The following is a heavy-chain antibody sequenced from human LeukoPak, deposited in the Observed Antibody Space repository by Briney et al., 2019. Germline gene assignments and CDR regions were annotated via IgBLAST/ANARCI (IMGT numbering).Heavy chain of an antibody. Sequence: SETLSLTCTVSGGSFSSYYWSWIRQPPGKGLECIGYIYYTGSTNYNPSLKSRVTISVDTSKNQFSLKLSSVTAADTAVYYCARHWLDSGTPDRFDYWGQGTLVTVSS. D-gene: IGHD3-10*01. V-gene: IGHV4-59*08. CDR2: IYYTGST. J-gene: IGHJ4*02. CDR3: ARHWLDSGTPDRFDY. CDR1: GGSFSSYY.